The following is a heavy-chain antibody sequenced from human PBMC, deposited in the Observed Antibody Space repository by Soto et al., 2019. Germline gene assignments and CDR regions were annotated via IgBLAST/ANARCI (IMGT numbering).Heavy chain of an antibody. V-gene: IGHV1-46*01. Sequence: QVQLVQSGAEVKKPGASVRISCRASGYSFTSTYVHWVRQAPGQGPEWMGIINPACGTTYYAQKFQGRLTITSDTSTDPVFMDLNDLTSEDTAVYFCALKVVTYYDNWGQGTLLTVSS. CDR1: GYSFTSTY. D-gene: IGHD2-21*02. CDR2: INPACGTT. J-gene: IGHJ4*02. CDR3: ALKVVTYYDN.